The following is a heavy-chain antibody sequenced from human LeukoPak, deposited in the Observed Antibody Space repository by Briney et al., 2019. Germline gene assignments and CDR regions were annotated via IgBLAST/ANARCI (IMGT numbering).Heavy chain of an antibody. D-gene: IGHD2-15*01. V-gene: IGHV3-23*01. CDR3: AKDLSRLSDIAVVVAALDY. CDR1: GFTFSSYA. CDR2: ISGSGGST. Sequence: PGGSLRLSCAASGFTFSSYAMSWVRQAPGKGLEWVSAISGSGGSTYYADSVKGRFTISRDNSKNTLYLQMNSLRAEDTAVYYCAKDLSRLSDIAVVVAALDYWGQGTLVTVSS. J-gene: IGHJ4*02.